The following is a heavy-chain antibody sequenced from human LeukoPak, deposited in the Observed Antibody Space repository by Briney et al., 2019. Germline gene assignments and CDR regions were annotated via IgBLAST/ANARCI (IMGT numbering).Heavy chain of an antibody. V-gene: IGHV1-18*04. CDR1: GYTFTSYG. Sequence: ASVKVSCKASGYTFTSYGITWVRQAPGQGLEWMGWISTYNGNTNYAQKLQGRVTMTTDTSTSTAYMELRSLRSEDTAVYYCATGYPHYYYMDVWGKGTTVTVSS. CDR3: ATGYPHYYYMDV. D-gene: IGHD2-15*01. J-gene: IGHJ6*03. CDR2: ISTYNGNT.